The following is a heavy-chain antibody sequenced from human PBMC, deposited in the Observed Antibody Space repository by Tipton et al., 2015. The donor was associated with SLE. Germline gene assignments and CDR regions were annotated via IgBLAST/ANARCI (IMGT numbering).Heavy chain of an antibody. J-gene: IGHJ4*01. V-gene: IGHV4-34*01. CDR1: GGSFTMYY. D-gene: IGHD3-22*01. CDR2: INHSGST. Sequence: GLVKPSETLSLTCAVSGGSFTMYYWSWIRQSPGKGLEWIGEINHSGSTNYNPSLKARVTLSVDTSKNQFSLRLSSVTAADTAVYYCAREGYYDNSGYYPRFDSWGQGILVTVSS. CDR3: AREGYYDNSGYYPRFDS.